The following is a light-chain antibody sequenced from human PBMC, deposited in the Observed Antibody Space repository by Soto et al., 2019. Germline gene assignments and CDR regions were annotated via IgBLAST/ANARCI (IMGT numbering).Light chain of an antibody. CDR1: SSNIGACYD. CDR2: GNT. J-gene: IGLJ2*01. CDR3: LSFDSSLSVV. V-gene: IGLV1-40*01. Sequence: QSVLTQPPSVSGAPGQRVTISCTGSSSNIGACYDVHWYQQLPGRAPKLLIYGNTNRPSGVPDRFSGSKSGTSASLAITGLQAEDEADYYCLSFDSSLSVVFGGGTKLTVL.